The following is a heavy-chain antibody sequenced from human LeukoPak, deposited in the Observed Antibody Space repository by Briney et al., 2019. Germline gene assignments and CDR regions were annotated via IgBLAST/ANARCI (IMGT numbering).Heavy chain of an antibody. V-gene: IGHV3-66*01. Sequence: GGSLRLSCAASEFSVGSNYMTWVRQAPGKGLEWVSLIYSGGSTYYADSVKGRFTISRDNSKNTLYLQMNSLRAEDTAVYYCAREGYDYVWGSYRYTDYWGQGTLVTVSS. D-gene: IGHD3-16*02. CDR1: EFSVGSNY. CDR2: IYSGGST. CDR3: AREGYDYVWGSYRYTDY. J-gene: IGHJ4*02.